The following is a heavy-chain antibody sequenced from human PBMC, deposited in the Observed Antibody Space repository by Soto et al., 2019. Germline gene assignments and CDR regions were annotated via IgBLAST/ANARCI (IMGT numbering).Heavy chain of an antibody. V-gene: IGHV4-34*01. D-gene: IGHD6-13*01. CDR2: INLGGST. CDR1: GGSFSGHY. Sequence: QVQLQQWGAGLLKPSETLSLTCAVYGGSFSGHYWSWIRQSPGKGLEWIGEINLGGSTNYNPSLKSRVTISLDTSKNQFSLKLSSVTAADTAVYYCARGRPGYSSSWYDYWGQGTLVTVSS. J-gene: IGHJ4*02. CDR3: ARGRPGYSSSWYDY.